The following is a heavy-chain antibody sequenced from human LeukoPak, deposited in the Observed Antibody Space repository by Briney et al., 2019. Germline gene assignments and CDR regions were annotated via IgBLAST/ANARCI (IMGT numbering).Heavy chain of an antibody. J-gene: IGHJ6*03. Sequence: SETLSLTCTVSGGSISSGSYYWSWIRQPAGKGLEWIGRIYTSGSTNYNPSLKSRVTISVDTSKNQFSLKLSSVTAADTAVYYCARAFITISDSYYYYMDVWGKGPRSPSP. D-gene: IGHD3-3*01. CDR2: IYTSGST. CDR3: ARAFITISDSYYYYMDV. V-gene: IGHV4-61*02. CDR1: GGSISSGSYY.